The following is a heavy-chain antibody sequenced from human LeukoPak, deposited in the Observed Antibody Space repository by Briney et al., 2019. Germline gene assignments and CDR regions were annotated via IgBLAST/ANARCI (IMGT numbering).Heavy chain of an antibody. D-gene: IGHD2-15*01. CDR3: ARDPGGVVVVAATRNNWFDP. CDR1: GYTFTSYY. J-gene: IGHJ5*02. V-gene: IGHV1-46*01. CDR2: INPRGGST. Sequence: GASVKVSCKASGYTFTSYYMHWVRQAPGQGLEWMGIINPRGGSTSYAQKFQGRVTMTRDTSTSTVYMELSSLRSEDTAVYYCARDPGGVVVVAATRNNWFDPWGQGTLVTVSS.